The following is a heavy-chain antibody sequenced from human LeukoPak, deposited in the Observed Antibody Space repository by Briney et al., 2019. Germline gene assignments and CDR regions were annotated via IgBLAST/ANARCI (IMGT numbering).Heavy chain of an antibody. CDR3: AKVSYGANFETNFFDY. J-gene: IGHJ4*02. Sequence: GGSLRLSCAASGFTFSSYAMSWVRQAPGRGLEWVSAISGSGGSTYYADSVKGRFTVSRVSSKNTLYLQMNSLRAEDTAVYYCAKVSYGANFETNFFDYWGQGTLVTVSS. CDR1: GFTFSSYA. D-gene: IGHD4-23*01. V-gene: IGHV3-23*01. CDR2: ISGSGGST.